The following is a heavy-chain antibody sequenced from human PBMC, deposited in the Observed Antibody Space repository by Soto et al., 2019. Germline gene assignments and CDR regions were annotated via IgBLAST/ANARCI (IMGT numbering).Heavy chain of an antibody. CDR3: ARTRYSSSPKKSVDF. D-gene: IGHD6-6*01. CDR2: IKQDGSEK. Sequence: GGSLRLSCAASGFTFSSYWMSWVRQAPGKGLEWVANIKQDGSEKYFVDSVKGRFTLSRDNAKNSLYLQINSLRAEDTAVYYCARTRYSSSPKKSVDFWGQGTLVTVSS. J-gene: IGHJ4*02. V-gene: IGHV3-7*01. CDR1: GFTFSSYW.